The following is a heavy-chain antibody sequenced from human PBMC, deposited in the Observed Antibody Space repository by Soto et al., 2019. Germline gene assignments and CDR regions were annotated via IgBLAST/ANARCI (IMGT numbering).Heavy chain of an antibody. D-gene: IGHD1-26*01. CDR1: GGSISTHNW. V-gene: IGHV4-4*02. CDR2: IHHSGNT. CDR3: ARERGAGTYQGFDY. Sequence: QVQLQESGPGLVQPSGTPSLSCAVSGGSISTHNWWHWIRQTPGQGLEWIGEIHHSGNTNYSPSLKSRITMSLDQSTNQFSLSLTSVTAADTAVYYCARERGAGTYQGFDYWGQGTLVTVAS. J-gene: IGHJ4*02.